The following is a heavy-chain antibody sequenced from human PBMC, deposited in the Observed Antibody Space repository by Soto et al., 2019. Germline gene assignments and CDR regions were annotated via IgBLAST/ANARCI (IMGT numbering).Heavy chain of an antibody. CDR3: ARDSKSILPARYYYYGMDV. D-gene: IGHD3-9*01. J-gene: IGHJ6*02. V-gene: IGHV4-34*01. Sequence: SETLSLTCAVYGGSFSGYYWSWIRQPPGKGLEWIGEINHSGSTNYNPSLKSRVTISVDTSKNQFSLKLSSVTAADTAGYYCARDSKSILPARYYYYGMDVWGQGTTVTVSS. CDR2: INHSGST. CDR1: GGSFSGYY.